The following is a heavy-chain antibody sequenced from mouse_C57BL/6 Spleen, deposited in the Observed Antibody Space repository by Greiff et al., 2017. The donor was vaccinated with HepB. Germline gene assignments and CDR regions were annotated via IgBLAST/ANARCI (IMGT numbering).Heavy chain of an antibody. CDR1: GYTFTSYW. CDR3: ARGGWFAY. Sequence: VQLQQSGAELVKPGASVKLSCKASGYTFTSYWMHWVKQRPGQGLEWIGMIHPNSGSTNSNEKFKSKATLTVDKSSSTAYMQLSSLTSEDSAVYYCARGGWFAYWGQGTLVTVSA. J-gene: IGHJ3*01. CDR2: IHPNSGST. V-gene: IGHV1-64*01.